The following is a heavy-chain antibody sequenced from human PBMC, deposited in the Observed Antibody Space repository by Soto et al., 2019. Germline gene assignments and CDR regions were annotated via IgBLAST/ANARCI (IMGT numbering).Heavy chain of an antibody. CDR1: GGTFSSYA. V-gene: IGHV1-69*13. CDR2: IIPIFGTA. D-gene: IGHD1-1*01. J-gene: IGHJ6*02. Sequence: SVKVSCKASGGTFSSYAISWVRQAPGQGLEWMGGIIPIFGTANYAQKFQGRVTITADESTSTAYMELSSLRSEDTAVYYCARGGYNWKAPPGDRDYYYYGMDVWGQGTTVTVSS. CDR3: ARGGYNWKAPPGDRDYYYYGMDV.